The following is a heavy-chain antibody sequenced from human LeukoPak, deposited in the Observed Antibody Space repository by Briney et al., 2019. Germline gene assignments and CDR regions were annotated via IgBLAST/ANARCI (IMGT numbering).Heavy chain of an antibody. V-gene: IGHV4-34*01. CDR1: GGSFSGYY. CDR3: ARRAWRQQLVRLYNWFDP. J-gene: IGHJ5*02. CDR2: INHSGST. Sequence: AETLSLTGAVYGGSFSGYYWSWIRQLPGKGLEWIGEINHSGSTNYNPSLKSRVTISVDTSKNQFSLKLSSVTAADTAVYYCARRAWRQQLVRLYNWFDPWGQGTLVTVSS. D-gene: IGHD6-13*01.